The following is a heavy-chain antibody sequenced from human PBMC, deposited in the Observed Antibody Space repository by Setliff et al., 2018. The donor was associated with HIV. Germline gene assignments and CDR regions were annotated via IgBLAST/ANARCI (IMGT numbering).Heavy chain of an antibody. V-gene: IGHV1-46*02. CDR3: ARARGRLSDFDI. J-gene: IGHJ3*02. D-gene: IGHD3-10*01. CDR1: AYTFNSYY. CDR2: IGPSGSST. Sequence: ASVKVSCKTSAYTFNSYYMHWIRQAPGQGLEWMGLIGPSGSSTTYAQNFQGRVTMSRDTSTNTVYMELSSLRSEDTAVYYCARARGRLSDFDIWGQGTMVTVS.